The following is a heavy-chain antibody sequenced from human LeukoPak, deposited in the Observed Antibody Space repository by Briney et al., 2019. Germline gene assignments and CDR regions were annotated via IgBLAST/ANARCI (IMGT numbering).Heavy chain of an antibody. V-gene: IGHV3-23*01. CDR1: GFTFSSYA. Sequence: EGSLRLSCAASGFTFSSYAMSWVRQAPGKGLEWVSAINSAGSTYYGDSVRGRFTISRDNSKNVLHLQMNSLRAEDTALYYCAKDQNTVATAPFDYWGLGTLVTVSS. D-gene: IGHD4-17*01. CDR3: AKDQNTVATAPFDY. CDR2: INSAGST. J-gene: IGHJ4*02.